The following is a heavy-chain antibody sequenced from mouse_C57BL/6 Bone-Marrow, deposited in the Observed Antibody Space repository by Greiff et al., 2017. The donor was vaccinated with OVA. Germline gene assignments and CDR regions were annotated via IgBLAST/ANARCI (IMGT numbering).Heavy chain of an antibody. CDR2: ISSGSSTI. J-gene: IGHJ3*01. V-gene: IGHV5-17*01. D-gene: IGHD2-4*01. CDR1: GFTFSDSG. Sequence: EVMLVESGGGLVKPGGSLKLSCAASGFTFSDSGMHWVRQAPEQGLEWVAYISSGSSTIYYADTVKGRFTISRDNATNTLFLQMTSLRSEDTAMYYCARPDYDYDVGFAYWGQGTLVTVSA. CDR3: ARPDYDYDVGFAY.